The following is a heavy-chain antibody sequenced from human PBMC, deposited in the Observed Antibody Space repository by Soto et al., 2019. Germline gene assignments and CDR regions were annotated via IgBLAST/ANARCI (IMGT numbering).Heavy chain of an antibody. CDR1: GGSISSSSYY. CDR3: ARLRGYFGTTTAPIDY. CDR2: IYYSGST. D-gene: IGHD3-22*01. J-gene: IGHJ4*02. V-gene: IGHV4-39*01. Sequence: SETLSLTCTVSGGSISSSSYYWGWIRQPPGKGLEWIGSIYYSGSTYYNPSLKSRVTISVDTSKNQFSLKLSSVTAADTAVYYCARLRGYFGTTTAPIDYWGQGTLVTVSS.